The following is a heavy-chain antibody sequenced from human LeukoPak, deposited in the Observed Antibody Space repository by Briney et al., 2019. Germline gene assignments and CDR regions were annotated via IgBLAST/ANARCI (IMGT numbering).Heavy chain of an antibody. Sequence: GGSLRLSCAASGFTFSSYSMNWVRQDPGKGLEWVSSISSSSGYIYYADSMKGRFTISRDNAKNSLYLQMNSLRAEDTAVYYCARERDYYDSGGPYMDVWGKGTTVTVSS. CDR3: ARERDYYDSGGPYMDV. CDR2: ISSSSGYI. CDR1: GFTFSSYS. V-gene: IGHV3-21*01. J-gene: IGHJ6*03. D-gene: IGHD3-22*01.